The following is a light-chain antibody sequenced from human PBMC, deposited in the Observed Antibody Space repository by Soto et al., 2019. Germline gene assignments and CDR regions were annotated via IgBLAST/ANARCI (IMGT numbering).Light chain of an antibody. CDR3: QQYGSSGT. CDR2: AAS. J-gene: IGKJ1*01. Sequence: EIEMTQSPATLSLAPGERVTLSGRASESVSTNLAWYQQKAGQAPRLLIYAASTRATGIPARFSGSGSGTDFTLTISRLEPEDFAVYYCQQYGSSGTFGQGTKVDIK. V-gene: IGKV3-15*01. CDR1: ESVSTN.